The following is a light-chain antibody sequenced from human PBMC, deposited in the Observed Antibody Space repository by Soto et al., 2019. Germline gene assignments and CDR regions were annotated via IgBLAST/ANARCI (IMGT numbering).Light chain of an antibody. CDR1: QNIRGNE. V-gene: IGKV3-20*01. Sequence: EVVLTQSPGTLSLSPGERATLSCRASQNIRGNELAWYQQKPSQAPRLLIYRGSTRATCIPDRFSGRGSGTDFTLTSSRLEPEDFAVYYCQDYGTSAPWTFGQGTNVEIK. CDR2: RGS. CDR3: QDYGTSAPWT. J-gene: IGKJ1*01.